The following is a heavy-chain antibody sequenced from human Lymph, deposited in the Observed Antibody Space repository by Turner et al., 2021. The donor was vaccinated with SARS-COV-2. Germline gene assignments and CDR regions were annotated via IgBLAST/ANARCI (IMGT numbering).Heavy chain of an antibody. D-gene: IGHD3-10*01. CDR3: ARDSSGSGTLDY. Sequence: QVQLVASGGGVVQPGRSLSLFGSASGFTFNNYPMHWVRQAPGKGLELVAVISYDGSNKYYADSVKGRFTISRDNSKNTLYLQMNSLRAEDTAVYYCARDSSGSGTLDYWGQGTLVTVSS. J-gene: IGHJ4*02. CDR1: GFTFNNYP. V-gene: IGHV3-30-3*01. CDR2: ISYDGSNK.